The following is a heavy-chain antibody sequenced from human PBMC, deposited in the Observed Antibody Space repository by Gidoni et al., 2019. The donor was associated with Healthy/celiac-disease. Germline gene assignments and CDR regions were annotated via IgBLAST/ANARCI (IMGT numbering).Heavy chain of an antibody. V-gene: IGHV3-15*01. J-gene: IGHJ4*02. CDR2: IKSKTDGGTT. D-gene: IGHD2-15*01. CDR1: GFTFSNAW. Sequence: EVQLVESGGGLVKPGGALRLSCAASGFTFSNAWMSGVRQAPGKGLEWVGRIKSKTDGGTTDYAAPVKGRFTISRDDSNNTLYLQMTSLKTEDTAVYYCTTDLGDCSGGSCYPSPDYWGQGTLVTVSS. CDR3: TTDLGDCSGGSCYPSPDY.